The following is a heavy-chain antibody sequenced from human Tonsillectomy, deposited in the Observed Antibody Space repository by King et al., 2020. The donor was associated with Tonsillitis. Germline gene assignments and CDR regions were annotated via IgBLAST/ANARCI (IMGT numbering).Heavy chain of an antibody. J-gene: IGHJ6*03. CDR3: AKARGYSYGYYYYYMDV. V-gene: IGHV4-34*01. Sequence: VQLQQWGAGLLKPSETLSLTCAVYGGSFSGYYWSWIRQPPGKGLEWIGEINHSGSTNYNPSLKSRVTISVDTSKNQFSLDLSSVTAADTAVYYCAKARGYSYGYYYYYMDVWGTGTTVTVSS. CDR2: INHSGST. CDR1: GGSFSGYY. D-gene: IGHD5-18*01.